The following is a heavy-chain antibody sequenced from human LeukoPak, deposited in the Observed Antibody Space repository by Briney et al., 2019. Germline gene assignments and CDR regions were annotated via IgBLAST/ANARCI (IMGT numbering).Heavy chain of an antibody. CDR3: AKERRPKSAIVGATFDY. CDR2: ISGSGGST. D-gene: IGHD1-26*01. Sequence: QAGGSLRLSGAASGFTFSSYAMSWVRQAPGKGLEWVSAISGSGGSTYYADSVKGRFTISRDNSKNTLYLQMNSLRAEDTAVYYCAKERRPKSAIVGATFDYWGQGTLVTVSS. V-gene: IGHV3-23*01. CDR1: GFTFSSYA. J-gene: IGHJ4*02.